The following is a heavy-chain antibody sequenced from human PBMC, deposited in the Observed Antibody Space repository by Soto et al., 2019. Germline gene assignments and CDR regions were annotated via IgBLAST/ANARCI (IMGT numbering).Heavy chain of an antibody. V-gene: IGHV3-33*01. CDR3: ARGAGYSYGYFDF. D-gene: IGHD5-18*01. CDR1: GFTFNSYG. CDR2: IWYDGSNK. J-gene: IGHJ4*02. Sequence: GGSLRLSCAACGFTFNSYGMHWVRQAPGKGLEWVAVIWYDGSNKYYADSVKGRFTISRDNSENTLYLQMNSLRAEDTAVYYCARGAGYSYGYFDFWGQGTLVTVSS.